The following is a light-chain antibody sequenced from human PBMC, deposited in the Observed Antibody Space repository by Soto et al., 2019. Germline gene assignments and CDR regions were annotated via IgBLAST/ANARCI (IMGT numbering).Light chain of an antibody. CDR3: SLHTSSTTYV. J-gene: IGLJ1*01. CDR1: SSDVGSYNR. V-gene: IGLV2-18*01. CDR2: EVS. Sequence: QSVLTQPPSVSRSPGQAVTIPCTGTSSDVGSYNRVSWYQQPPGTAPKLMIYEVSNRPSGVPDRFSGSKSGNTASLTISGLQAEDEADYYCSLHTSSTTYVFGTGTKLTVL.